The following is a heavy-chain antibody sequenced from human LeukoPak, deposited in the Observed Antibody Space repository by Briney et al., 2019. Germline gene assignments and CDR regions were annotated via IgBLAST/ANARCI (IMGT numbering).Heavy chain of an antibody. CDR2: ISYDGSNK. Sequence: GGSLRLSCAASGFTFSSYGMHWVRQAPGKGLEWVAVISYDGSNKYYADAVKGRFTISRDNSKNTLYLQMNSLRAEDTAVYYCAKDLLAAAGTTPIDYWGQGTLVTVCS. CDR3: AKDLLAAAGTTPIDY. V-gene: IGHV3-30*18. CDR1: GFTFSSYG. J-gene: IGHJ4*02. D-gene: IGHD6-13*01.